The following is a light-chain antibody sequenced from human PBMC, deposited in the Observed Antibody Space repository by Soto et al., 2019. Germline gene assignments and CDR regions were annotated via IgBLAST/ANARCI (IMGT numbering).Light chain of an antibody. CDR3: KSYAGSNTYV. CDR1: KSDIGVYDF. J-gene: IGLJ1*01. Sequence: QPGLTQPPSASGSPGQSVTISCTGTKSDIGVYDFVSWYQHLPGKAPRLIIYEVFQRPSGVPDRFSGSKSDNTASLAVSGLQAAGEADYFCKSYAGSNTYVFGSGTKVTVL. V-gene: IGLV2-8*01. CDR2: EVF.